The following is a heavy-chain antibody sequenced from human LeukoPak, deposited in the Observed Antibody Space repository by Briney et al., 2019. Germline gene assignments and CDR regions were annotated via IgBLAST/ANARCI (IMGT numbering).Heavy chain of an antibody. D-gene: IGHD4-17*01. CDR2: IDWDDDK. CDR1: GFSLSTSGMC. J-gene: IGHJ4*02. CDR3: ARMAGDYAPFDY. V-gene: IGHV2-70*01. Sequence: SGPALVKPTQTLTLTCTFSGFSLSTSGMCVSWIRQPPGKALEWLALIDWDDDKYHSTSLKTRLTISKDTSKNQVVLTMTNMDPVDTATYYCARMAGDYAPFDYWGQGTLVTVSS.